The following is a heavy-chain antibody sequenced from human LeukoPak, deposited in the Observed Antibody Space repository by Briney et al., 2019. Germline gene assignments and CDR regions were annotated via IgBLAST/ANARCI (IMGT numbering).Heavy chain of an antibody. D-gene: IGHD6-19*01. CDR3: ARVSSSGWYIYFDY. V-gene: IGHV3-66*01. CDR2: IYSGGST. J-gene: IGHJ4*02. CDR1: EFTFSIYA. Sequence: GGSLRLSCAASEFTFSIYAMNWVRQAPGKGLEWVSLIYSGGSTYYADSVKGRFTISRDNSKNTLYLQMNSLRAEDTAMYYCARVSSSGWYIYFDYWGQGTLVTVSS.